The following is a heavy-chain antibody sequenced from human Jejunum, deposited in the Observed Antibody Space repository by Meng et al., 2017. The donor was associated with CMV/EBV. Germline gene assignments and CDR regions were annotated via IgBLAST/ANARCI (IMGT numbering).Heavy chain of an antibody. CDR2: IYPGDSDT. D-gene: IGHD3-10*01. J-gene: IGHJ4*02. V-gene: IGHV5-51*01. CDR1: AYNFDSSW. CDR3: ARRLEASEFFDF. Sequence: VSAYNFDSSWIGWVRQTPGKGLELMGVIYPGDSDTRYSPSFQGQVTISADKSISTAYLQWSSLKASDTAVYYCARRLEASEFFDFWGQGMLVTVSS.